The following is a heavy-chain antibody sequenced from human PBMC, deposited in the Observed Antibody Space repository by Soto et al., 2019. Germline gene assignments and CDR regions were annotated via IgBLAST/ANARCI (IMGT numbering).Heavy chain of an antibody. D-gene: IGHD3-22*01. CDR2: ISGSGGST. CDR3: VRATYFSDSSGYTRCFDY. J-gene: IGHJ4*02. CDR1: GFTFSSYA. V-gene: IGHV3-23*01. Sequence: GESLKISCAASGFTFSSYAMSWVRQAPGKGLEWVSAISGSGGSTYYADSVKGRSTISRDESKNSVYLQMNSLKTEDTAVYYCVRATYFSDSSGYTRCFDYWGQGTLVTVSS.